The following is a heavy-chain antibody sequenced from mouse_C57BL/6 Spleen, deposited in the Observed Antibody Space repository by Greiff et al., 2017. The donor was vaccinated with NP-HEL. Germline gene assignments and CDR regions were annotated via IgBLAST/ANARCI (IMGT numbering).Heavy chain of an antibody. CDR3: ARGRDYGSFDY. D-gene: IGHD1-1*01. V-gene: IGHV2-2*01. J-gene: IGHJ2*01. CDR1: GFSLTSYG. Sequence: VKLMESGPGLVQPSQSLSITCTVSGFSLTSYGVHWVRQSPGKGLEWLGVIWSGGSTDYNAAFISRLSISKDNSKSQVFFKMNSLQADDTAIYYCARGRDYGSFDYWGQGTTLTVSS. CDR2: IWSGGST.